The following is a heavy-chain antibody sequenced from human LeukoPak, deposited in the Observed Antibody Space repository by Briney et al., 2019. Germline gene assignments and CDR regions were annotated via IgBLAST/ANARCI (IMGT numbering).Heavy chain of an antibody. D-gene: IGHD4-17*01. CDR3: ARGRDYAKY. CDR2: IFPSDSET. V-gene: IGHV5-51*01. Sequence: HGESLKISCKGSGYSFTSYWVAWVRQMPGKGLEWMGIIFPSDSETRYSPSFQGQVTISADKSISTAYLQWSNLKASDTAMYYCARGRDYAKYWGQGTLVTVSS. CDR1: GYSFTSYW. J-gene: IGHJ4*02.